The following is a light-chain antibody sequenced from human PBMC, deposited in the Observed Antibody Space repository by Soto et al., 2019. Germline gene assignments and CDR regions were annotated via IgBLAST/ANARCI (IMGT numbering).Light chain of an antibody. V-gene: IGLV2-14*01. CDR1: SSDVGGYNY. Sequence: QSALTQPDSVSGSPGQSITISCTGTSSDVGGYNYVSWYQQHPGKAPKLMIYEVSNRPSGVSNRFSGSKSGNTASLTISGFQAEDEADYYCSSYTSSSTRVFGGGTKLTVL. CDR3: SSYTSSSTRV. J-gene: IGLJ3*02. CDR2: EVS.